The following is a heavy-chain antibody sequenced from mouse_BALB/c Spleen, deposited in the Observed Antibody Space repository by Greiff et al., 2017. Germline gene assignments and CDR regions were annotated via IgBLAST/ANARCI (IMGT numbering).Heavy chain of an antibody. CDR2: ISSGGSYT. D-gene: IGHD2-1*01. CDR1: GFTFSSYT. J-gene: IGHJ3*01. Sequence: DVKLVESGGGLVKPGGSLKLSCAASGFTFSSYTMSWVRQPPEKRLEWVATISSGGSYTYYPDSVKGRFTISRDNAKNTLYLQMSSLKSEDTAMYYCTRHGNYGGFAYWGQGTLVTVSA. V-gene: IGHV5-6-4*01. CDR3: TRHGNYGGFAY.